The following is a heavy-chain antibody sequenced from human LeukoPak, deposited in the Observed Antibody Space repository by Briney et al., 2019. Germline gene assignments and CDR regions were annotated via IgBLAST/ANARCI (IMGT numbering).Heavy chain of an antibody. CDR1: GGSISSSNW. J-gene: IGHJ4*02. D-gene: IGHD6-19*01. CDR3: TRRDSSVYYFDY. CDR2: IYHSGST. Sequence: SETLSLTCAVSGGSISSSNWWSWVRQPPGKGLEWIGEIYHSGSTNYNPSLTSRLTLSVDKSKNQFSLKLTSMTAEDTAVYYCTRRDSSVYYFDYWGQGTLVTVSS. V-gene: IGHV4-4*02.